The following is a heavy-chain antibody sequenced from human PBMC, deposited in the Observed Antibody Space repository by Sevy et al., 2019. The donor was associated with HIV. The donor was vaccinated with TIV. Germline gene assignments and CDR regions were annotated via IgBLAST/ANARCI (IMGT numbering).Heavy chain of an antibody. CDR1: EFIFTNAW. Sequence: GGSLRLSCAASEFIFTNAWMSWVRQAPGKGLEWVGRIKSKTNGGTTDYAAPVEGRFTISRDDSKKTLYLQMNSLRAEDTAVYYCAKGIQPAARYYYYGMDVWGQGTTVTVSS. J-gene: IGHJ6*02. CDR2: IKSKTNGGTT. CDR3: AKGIQPAARYYYYGMDV. V-gene: IGHV3-15*01. D-gene: IGHD2-15*01.